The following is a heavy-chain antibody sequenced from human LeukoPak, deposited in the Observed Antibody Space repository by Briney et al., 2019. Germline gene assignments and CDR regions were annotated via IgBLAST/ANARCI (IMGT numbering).Heavy chain of an antibody. CDR3: ARLQRGSSTYYYYYYMDV. V-gene: IGHV4-4*09. Sequence: PSETLSLTCTVSGVSISSYYWSWLRQPPGKGLEWIGYIYTSGSTNYNPSLKSRVTISVDTSKNQFSLKLSSVTAADTAVYYCARLQRGSSTYYYYYYMDVWGKGTTVTVSS. J-gene: IGHJ6*03. CDR2: IYTSGST. D-gene: IGHD1-1*01. CDR1: GVSISSYY.